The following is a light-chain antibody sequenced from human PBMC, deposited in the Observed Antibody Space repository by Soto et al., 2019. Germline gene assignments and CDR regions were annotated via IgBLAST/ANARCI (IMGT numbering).Light chain of an antibody. CDR3: QQYNIWPLA. V-gene: IGKV3-15*01. CDR2: GAS. CDR1: QSVNSN. J-gene: IGKJ4*01. Sequence: EVVLTQSPATLSLSPGERATLSCRASQSVNSNLAWYQQKPGQAPRLLIYGASTRATGIPARFSGSGSGTEFTLTISSLQSEDFAVYYCQQYNIWPLAFGGGTKVDIK.